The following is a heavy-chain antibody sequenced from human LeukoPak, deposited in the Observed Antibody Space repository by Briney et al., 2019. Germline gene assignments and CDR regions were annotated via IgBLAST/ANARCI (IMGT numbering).Heavy chain of an antibody. Sequence: PGGSLRLSCAAPGFTFTYFGMHWVRQAPGKGLEWVAFIRFDGSDKYYADSVKGRFTISRDNSNNILYLQMNNLRAEDTAVYYCARDRDYSFDYWGQGTLVTVSS. V-gene: IGHV3-30*02. CDR3: ARDRDYSFDY. J-gene: IGHJ4*02. CDR1: GFTFTYFG. CDR2: IRFDGSDK.